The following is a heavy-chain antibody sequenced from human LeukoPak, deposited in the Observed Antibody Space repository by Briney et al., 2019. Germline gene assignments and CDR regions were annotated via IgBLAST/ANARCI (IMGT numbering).Heavy chain of an antibody. D-gene: IGHD6-13*01. CDR3: ARDRQQQLVGTSFDM. V-gene: IGHV3-48*03. CDR2: ISSSGGTK. Sequence: PGGSLRLSCAASGFTFSSYSMNWVRQAPGKRLEWVSYISSSGGTKNYADSVKGRFTISRDNAQNSLYLQMNSLRAEDTAVYYCARDRQQQLVGTSFDMWGQGTRVTVSS. CDR1: GFTFSSYS. J-gene: IGHJ3*02.